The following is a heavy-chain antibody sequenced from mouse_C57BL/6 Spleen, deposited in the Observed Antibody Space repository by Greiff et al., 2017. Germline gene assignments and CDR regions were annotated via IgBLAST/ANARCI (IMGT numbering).Heavy chain of an antibody. CDR2: ICDGGSYT. Sequence: EVKLMESGGGLVKPGGSLKLSCEASGFTFSSYAMSWVRQTPEKRLEWVATICDGGSYTYYPDNVKGRFTISRDNAKNNLYTQMSHLKSEDTAMYYCARDEYYGSSPLVYFADWGTGTPVTVSS. D-gene: IGHD1-1*01. V-gene: IGHV5-4*01. CDR3: ARDEYYGSSPLVYFAD. CDR1: GFTFSSYA. J-gene: IGHJ1*03.